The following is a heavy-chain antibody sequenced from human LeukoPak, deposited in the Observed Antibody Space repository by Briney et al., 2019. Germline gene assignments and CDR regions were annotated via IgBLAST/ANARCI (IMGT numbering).Heavy chain of an antibody. CDR3: AKTASRFLEWHGWFDP. Sequence: PGGSLRLSCAASGFTFDDYAIHWVRQAPGRGLGWVSGISWNSGNIGYADSVKGRFTISRDNAKNSLYLQMNSLTIEDTALYYCAKTASRFLEWHGWFDPWGQGTLVTVSS. V-gene: IGHV3-9*01. CDR2: ISWNSGNI. D-gene: IGHD3-3*01. CDR1: GFTFDDYA. J-gene: IGHJ5*02.